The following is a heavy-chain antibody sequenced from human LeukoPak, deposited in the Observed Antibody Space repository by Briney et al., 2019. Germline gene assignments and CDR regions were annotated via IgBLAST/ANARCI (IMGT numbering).Heavy chain of an antibody. V-gene: IGHV3-23*01. J-gene: IGHJ3*02. D-gene: IGHD3-22*01. CDR2: VSASGGST. Sequence: GGSLRLSCAASGFTFSRYAMSWVRQVPGKGLEWVSGVSASGGSTYYADSVRGRFTISRDNFKNTVYLQMNSLRAEDTAVYYCAKGEGDSSGYYHDGFDIRGQGTMVTVSS. CDR1: GFTFSRYA. CDR3: AKGEGDSSGYYHDGFDI.